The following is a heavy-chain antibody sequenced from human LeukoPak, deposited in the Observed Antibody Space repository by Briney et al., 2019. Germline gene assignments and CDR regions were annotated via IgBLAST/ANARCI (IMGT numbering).Heavy chain of an antibody. V-gene: IGHV1-18*01. CDR3: ARDRPYMVRGVMRMDV. CDR2: ISAYNGNT. Sequence: ASVKVSCKASGYTFTSYGISWVRQAPGQGLEWMGWISAYNGNTNYAQKLQGRVTMTTDTSTSTACMELRSLRSDDTAVYYCARDRPYMVRGVMRMDVWGQGTTVTVSS. CDR1: GYTFTSYG. D-gene: IGHD3-10*01. J-gene: IGHJ6*02.